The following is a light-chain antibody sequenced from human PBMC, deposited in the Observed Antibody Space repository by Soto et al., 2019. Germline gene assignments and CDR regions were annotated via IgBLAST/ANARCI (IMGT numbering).Light chain of an antibody. V-gene: IGKV3-11*01. J-gene: IGKJ4*01. CDR2: DAS. CDR3: QQRSNWPST. Sequence: EIVLTQSPATLSLSPGERATLSCRASQSVSRYLAWYQQKPGQAPRLLIYDASSRATGIPARFRGSGSGTDFTLTITSLEPEDFAVYYCQQRSNWPSTFGGGTKVEI. CDR1: QSVSRY.